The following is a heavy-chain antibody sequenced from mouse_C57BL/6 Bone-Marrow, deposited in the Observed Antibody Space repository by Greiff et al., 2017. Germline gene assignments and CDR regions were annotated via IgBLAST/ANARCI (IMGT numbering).Heavy chain of an antibody. V-gene: IGHV5-6*01. CDR2: ISSGGSYT. CDR3: ARHWDGYAMDY. Sequence: EVKLMESGGDLVQPGGSLTLSCASSGFTFSSSGMSWVRPTPDKRLEWVATISSGGSYTYYPDSVKGRFTISRDNAKNTLYLQMSSLKSEDTAMYYCARHWDGYAMDYWGQGTSVTVSS. J-gene: IGHJ4*01. D-gene: IGHD4-1*01. CDR1: GFTFSSSG.